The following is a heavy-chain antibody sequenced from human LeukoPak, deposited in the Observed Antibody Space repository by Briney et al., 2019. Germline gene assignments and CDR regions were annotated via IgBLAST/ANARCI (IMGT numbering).Heavy chain of an antibody. CDR2: INPTGGST. CDR3: ARDRVIVGGTATYNFDH. CDR1: GYTFTPYF. D-gene: IGHD1-14*01. V-gene: IGHV1-46*01. J-gene: IGHJ4*02. Sequence: ASVKVSCKASGYTFTPYFMHWVRQAPGQGLEWMGIINPTGGSTTYAQKFQGRVTVTRDTSTSTVYMELSSLTSEDTAVYYCARDRVIVGGTATYNFDHWGQGTLVTVSS.